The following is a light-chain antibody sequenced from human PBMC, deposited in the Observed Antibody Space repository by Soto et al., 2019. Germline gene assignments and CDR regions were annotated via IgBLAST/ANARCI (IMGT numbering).Light chain of an antibody. CDR1: SSNIGINY. CDR2: RNN. CDR3: AAWDDSLNGRWV. Sequence: QSVLTQPPSASGTPGQRVTISCSGSSSNIGINYVYWYQQLPGTVPKLLIFRNNQRPSGVPDRFSGSKSGTSASLAISGLRPEDEADYYCAAWDDSLNGRWVFGGGTKVTVL. V-gene: IGLV1-47*01. J-gene: IGLJ3*02.